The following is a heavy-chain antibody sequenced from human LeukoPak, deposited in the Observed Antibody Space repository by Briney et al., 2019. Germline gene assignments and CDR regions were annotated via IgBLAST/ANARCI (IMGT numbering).Heavy chain of an antibody. V-gene: IGHV1-2*02. CDR1: GYTFTGYY. CDR3: ARGLGGSGSYFLTFDY. J-gene: IGHJ4*02. D-gene: IGHD1-26*01. CDR2: INPNSGVT. Sequence: GASVKVSCKASGYTFTGYYMHWVRQAPGQGLEWMGWINPNSGVTDYAQKFQGRVTMTRDTSTSTAYMELRSLRSDDTAVYYCARGLGGSGSYFLTFDYWGQGTLVTVSS.